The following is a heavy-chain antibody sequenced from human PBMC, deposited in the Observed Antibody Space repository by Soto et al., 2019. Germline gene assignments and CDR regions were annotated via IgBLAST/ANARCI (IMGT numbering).Heavy chain of an antibody. D-gene: IGHD2-8*01. V-gene: IGHV3-30*09. CDR2: ISENGVNK. Sequence: GGSLRLSCSASGFTFTSFAIHWVRQAPGKGLEWVAVISENGVNKYSAESVRGRFVISRDNSKNTVELEMNSLRPEDTAIYFCARRLTKTVSALGYRGQGTLVTVSS. CDR3: ARRLTKTVSALGY. J-gene: IGHJ4*02. CDR1: GFTFTSFA.